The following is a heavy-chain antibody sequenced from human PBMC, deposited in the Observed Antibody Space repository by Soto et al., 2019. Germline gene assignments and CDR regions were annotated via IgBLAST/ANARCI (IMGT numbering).Heavy chain of an antibody. CDR1: GGTFSSYT. Sequence: QVQLVQSGAEVKKPGSSVKVSCKASGGTFSSYTISWVRQAPGQGLEWMGRIIAILGIANYAQKSQGSVTITADKSTSPAYMAVSSLRSKDAAVYYCARAVTGHTIDDYYYMDVWGKGTTVTVSS. V-gene: IGHV1-69*02. CDR2: IIAILGIA. CDR3: ARAVTGHTIDDYYYMDV. D-gene: IGHD1-20*01. J-gene: IGHJ6*03.